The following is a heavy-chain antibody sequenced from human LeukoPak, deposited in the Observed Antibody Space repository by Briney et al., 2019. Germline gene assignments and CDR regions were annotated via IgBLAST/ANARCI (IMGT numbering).Heavy chain of an antibody. CDR3: ARSEINDYIKY. J-gene: IGHJ4*02. V-gene: IGHV4-38-2*02. D-gene: IGHD3-16*01. CDR2: ISQSGST. Sequence: PSETLSLTCTVSGYSISSGYDWGWIRQAPGKRLEWLGSISQSGSTYDNPSLKSRVTLSVDTSKNQVSLELSSVTAADTAVYYCARSEINDYIKYWGQGILVTVSS. CDR1: GYSISSGYD.